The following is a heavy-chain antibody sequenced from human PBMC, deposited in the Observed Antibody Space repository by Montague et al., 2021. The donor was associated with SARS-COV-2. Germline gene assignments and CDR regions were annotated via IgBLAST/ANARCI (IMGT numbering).Heavy chain of an antibody. V-gene: IGHV4-39*01. D-gene: IGHD7-27*01. Sequence: SETLSLTCTVSGGSINSNSYYWGWMRQPPGKGREWIGSIYDSGTTDYNPTLRGRVTIAVDTYKNQFYLKLTSVTAADTSVFYCTRQTIWGSPGYIDLWGRGTLVTVSS. J-gene: IGHJ2*01. CDR2: IYDSGTT. CDR1: GGSINSNSYY. CDR3: TRQTIWGSPGYIDL.